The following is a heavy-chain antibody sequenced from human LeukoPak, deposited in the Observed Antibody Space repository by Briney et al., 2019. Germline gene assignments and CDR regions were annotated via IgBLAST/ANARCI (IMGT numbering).Heavy chain of an antibody. J-gene: IGHJ4*02. V-gene: IGHV3-23*01. CDR3: AKGPLRYFDWLLDY. Sequence: GGSLRLSCAASGFTFSSYAMSWVRQAAGKGLEWVSAISGSGGNTYYTDSVKGRFTISRDNSNNALYLQMNSLRAEDTAVYYCAKGPLRYFDWLLDYWGQGTLVTVSS. CDR1: GFTFSSYA. D-gene: IGHD3-9*01. CDR2: ISGSGGNT.